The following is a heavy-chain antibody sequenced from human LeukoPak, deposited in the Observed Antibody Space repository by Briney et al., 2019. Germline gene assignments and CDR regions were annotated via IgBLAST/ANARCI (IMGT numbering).Heavy chain of an antibody. D-gene: IGHD1-7*01. CDR3: VKAGRRMTGTTYFDY. CDR2: IYYSGST. CDR1: GASISSSSYY. J-gene: IGHJ4*02. Sequence: SETLSLTCTVSGASISSSSYYWGWIRQPPGKGLEWIGSIYYSGSTYYNPSLKSRVTISVDTSKNQFSLYLSSVTAADTAVYYCVKAGRRMTGTTYFDYWGQGTLVTVSS. V-gene: IGHV4-39*07.